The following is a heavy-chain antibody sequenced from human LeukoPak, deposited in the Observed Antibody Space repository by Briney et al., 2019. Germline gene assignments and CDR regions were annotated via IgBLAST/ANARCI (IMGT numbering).Heavy chain of an antibody. CDR1: GGSFSGYY. CDR2: INHSGST. Sequence: SETLSLTRAVYGGSFSGYYWSWIRQPPGKGLEWIGEINHSGSTNYNPSLKSRVTISVDTSKNQFSLKLRSVTAADTAVYYCAGAVVRGVISDYWGQGTLVTASS. J-gene: IGHJ4*02. D-gene: IGHD3-10*01. V-gene: IGHV4-34*01. CDR3: AGAVVRGVISDY.